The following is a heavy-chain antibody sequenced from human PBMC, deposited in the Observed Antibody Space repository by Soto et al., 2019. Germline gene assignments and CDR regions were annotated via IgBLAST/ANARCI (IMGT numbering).Heavy chain of an antibody. CDR3: ARGGGSSWYWFDP. J-gene: IGHJ5*02. V-gene: IGHV4-59*12. D-gene: IGHD6-13*01. Sequence: SETLSLTCTVSGGSISSYCWSWIRQPPGKGLEWIGYIYYSGSTNYNPSLKSRVTISVDTSKNQFSLKLSSVTAAYTAVYYCARGGGSSWYWFDPWGQGTLVTVSS. CDR1: GGSISSYC. CDR2: IYYSGST.